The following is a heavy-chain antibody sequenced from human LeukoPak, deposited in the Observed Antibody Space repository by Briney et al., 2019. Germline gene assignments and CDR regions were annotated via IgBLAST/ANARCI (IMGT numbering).Heavy chain of an antibody. Sequence: ASVKVSCKASGGTFSSYAISWVRQAPGQGLEWMGGIIPIFGTANYAQKFQGRVTITADKSTSTAYMELSSLRSEDTAVYYCARMVESTVTIAFENWFDPWGQGTLVTVSS. D-gene: IGHD4-11*01. CDR1: GGTFSSYA. CDR2: IIPIFGTA. V-gene: IGHV1-69*06. CDR3: ARMVESTVTIAFENWFDP. J-gene: IGHJ5*02.